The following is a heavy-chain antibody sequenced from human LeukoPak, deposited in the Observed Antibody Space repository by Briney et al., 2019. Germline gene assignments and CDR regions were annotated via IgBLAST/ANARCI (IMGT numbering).Heavy chain of an antibody. D-gene: IGHD1-20*01. CDR2: INHSGST. J-gene: IGHJ2*01. Sequence: SETLSLTCAVYGGSFSGYYWSWIRQPPGKGLEWVGEINHSGSTNYNPSLKSRVTISVDTAKNQFSLKLSSVTAADTAVYYCARGHRYNWNPPFDLWGRGTLVTVSS. CDR3: ARGHRYNWNPPFDL. CDR1: GGSFSGYY. V-gene: IGHV4-34*01.